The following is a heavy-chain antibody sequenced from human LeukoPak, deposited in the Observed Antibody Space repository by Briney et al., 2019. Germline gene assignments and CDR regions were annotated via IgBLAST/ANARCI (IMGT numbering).Heavy chain of an antibody. V-gene: IGHV3-30*18. CDR1: GFSFSSYG. Sequence: GGSLRLSCAASGFSFSSYGMHWVRQAPGKGLEWVAVISYDGSNKYYADSVKGRFTISRDNSKNTLYLQMNSLRAEDTAVYYCAKDAGYTKDAFDIWGQGTMVTVSS. CDR3: AKDAGYTKDAFDI. J-gene: IGHJ3*02. D-gene: IGHD2-2*02. CDR2: ISYDGSNK.